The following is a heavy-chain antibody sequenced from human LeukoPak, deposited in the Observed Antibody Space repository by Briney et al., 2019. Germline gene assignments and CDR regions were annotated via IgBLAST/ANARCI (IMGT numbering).Heavy chain of an antibody. D-gene: IGHD5/OR15-5a*01. Sequence: GGSLRLSCAASGFSFSSYEMNWVRQAPGKGLEWISYISASGTLTHYADSVEGRFTISRDNVKNSLYLQMNSLRGEDTAVYYCAKEGSTDKRYYMDVWGKGTTVTVSS. CDR1: GFSFSSYE. V-gene: IGHV3-48*03. J-gene: IGHJ6*03. CDR2: ISASGTLT. CDR3: AKEGSTDKRYYMDV.